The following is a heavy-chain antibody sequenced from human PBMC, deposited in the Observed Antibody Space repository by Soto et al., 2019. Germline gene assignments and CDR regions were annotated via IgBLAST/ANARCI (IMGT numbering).Heavy chain of an antibody. Sequence: GGSLRLSCAASGFTFSDYYMSWIRQAPGKGLEWVSYISSSGSTIYYADSVKGRFTISRDNAKNSLYLQMNSLRAEDTAVYYCARDLSYYDSSGSIDYWGQGTLVTVSS. CDR1: GFTFSDYY. CDR2: ISSSGSTI. CDR3: ARDLSYYDSSGSIDY. J-gene: IGHJ4*02. V-gene: IGHV3-11*01. D-gene: IGHD3-22*01.